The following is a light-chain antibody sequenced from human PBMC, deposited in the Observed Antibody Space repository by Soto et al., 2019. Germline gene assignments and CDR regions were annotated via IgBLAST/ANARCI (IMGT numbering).Light chain of an antibody. CDR1: QSVNNN. V-gene: IGKV3-15*01. CDR3: QQYNNWPLT. Sequence: EIVMTQSPATLFVSPGERATLSCRASQSVNNNLAWYQQKPGQAPRLLIYGASARATGFPARFSGSGSGTEFTLTISSLQSEDFAVYYCQQYNNWPLTFGGGTKVEIK. CDR2: GAS. J-gene: IGKJ4*01.